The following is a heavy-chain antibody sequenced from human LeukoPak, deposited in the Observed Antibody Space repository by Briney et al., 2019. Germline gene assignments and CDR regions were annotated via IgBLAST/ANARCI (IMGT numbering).Heavy chain of an antibody. D-gene: IGHD5-12*01. V-gene: IGHV3-49*04. J-gene: IGHJ6*02. CDR2: IRSKAYGGTT. CDR3: TAYDPSDYYGMDV. CDR1: GFTFGDYA. Sequence: GSPRLSCTASGFTFGDYAMTWVGQAPGKGLEWVGFIRSKAYGGTTEFAASVKGRFIISRDDSKSIAYLQMNSLKTEDTAVYYCTAYDPSDYYGMDVCGQGTTVTVS.